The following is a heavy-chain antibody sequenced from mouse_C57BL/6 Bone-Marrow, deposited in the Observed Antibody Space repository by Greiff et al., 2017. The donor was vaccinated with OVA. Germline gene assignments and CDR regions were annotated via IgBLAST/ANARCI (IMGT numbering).Heavy chain of an antibody. D-gene: IGHD2-4*01. J-gene: IGHJ2*01. CDR3: ARYGGLRRRGYFDY. Sequence: VQVVESGPELVKPGASVKLSCKASGYTFTSYDINWVKQRPGQGLEWIGWIYPRDGSTKYNEKFKGKATLTVDTSSSTAYMELHSLTSEDSAVYFCARYGGLRRRGYFDYWGQGTTLTVSS. CDR1: GYTFTSYD. V-gene: IGHV1-85*01. CDR2: IYPRDGST.